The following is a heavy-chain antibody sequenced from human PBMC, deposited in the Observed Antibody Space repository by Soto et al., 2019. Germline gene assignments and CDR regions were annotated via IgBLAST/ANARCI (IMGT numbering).Heavy chain of an antibody. CDR2: ISGSGGST. J-gene: IGHJ6*02. Sequence: GGSLRLSCAASGFTFSIYAMSWVRHAPGKGLEWVSGISGSGGSTYYADSVKGRFAISRDNSKNTLYLQMNSLRAEDTAVYYCAKLNYDILTGYTDVWGQGTTVTVSS. CDR1: GFTFSIYA. CDR3: AKLNYDILTGYTDV. D-gene: IGHD3-9*01. V-gene: IGHV3-23*01.